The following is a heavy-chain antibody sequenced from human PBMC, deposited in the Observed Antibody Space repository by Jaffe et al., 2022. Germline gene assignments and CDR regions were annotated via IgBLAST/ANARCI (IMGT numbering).Heavy chain of an antibody. CDR1: GGSISSSNW. CDR2: IYHSGST. D-gene: IGHD3-16*02. Sequence: QVQLQESGPGLVKPSGTLSLTCAVSGGSISSSNWWSWIRQPPGKGLEWIGEIYHSGSTNYNPSLKSRVTISVDKSKNQFSLKLSSVTAADTAVYYCARKGGDQPPDYVWGSYRYTGAFDIWGQGTMVTVSS. CDR3: ARKGGDQPPDYVWGSYRYTGAFDI. J-gene: IGHJ3*02. V-gene: IGHV4-4*02.